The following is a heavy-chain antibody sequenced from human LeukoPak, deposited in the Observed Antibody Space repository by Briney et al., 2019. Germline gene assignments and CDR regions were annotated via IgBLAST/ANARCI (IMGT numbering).Heavy chain of an antibody. CDR3: ARGHRYCTNGVCYDY. J-gene: IGHJ4*02. CDR2: ISSYDGNT. CDR1: GYMFTSYG. Sequence: ASVKVSCKASGYMFTSYGINWVRQAPGQGLEWMGWISSYDGNTNYAQRLQGRVTMTTDSSTSTAYMELRSLRSDDTAVYYCARGHRYCTNGVCYDYWGQGTLVTFSS. D-gene: IGHD2-8*01. V-gene: IGHV1-18*01.